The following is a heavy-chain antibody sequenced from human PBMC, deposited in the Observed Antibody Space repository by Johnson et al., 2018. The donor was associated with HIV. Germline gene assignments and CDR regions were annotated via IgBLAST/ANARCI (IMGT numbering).Heavy chain of an antibody. V-gene: IGHV3-7*01. CDR3: ARQFRSVGAPDAFDI. CDR2: IKQDGSEK. D-gene: IGHD1-26*01. J-gene: IGHJ3*02. Sequence: VQLVESGGGLVKPGGSLRLSCAASGFTFSDYYMSWIRQGTGKGLEWVANIKQDGSEKNYVDSVKGRFTISRDNAKNSLYLQMNSLRAEDTAVYYCARQFRSVGAPDAFDIWGQGTMVTVSS. CDR1: GFTFSDYY.